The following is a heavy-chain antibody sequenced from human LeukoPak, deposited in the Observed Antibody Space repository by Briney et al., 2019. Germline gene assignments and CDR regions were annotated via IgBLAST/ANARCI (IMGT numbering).Heavy chain of an antibody. J-gene: IGHJ5*01. Sequence: GFLRLSCTTSGFTFSSYTMNWVRQAPGKGLEWISYINSVSNTLYYADSVKGRFTISRDNAKNSLYLQMNSLRDEDTAVYYCARLRQASGYSSGWYDSWGQGTLVTVSS. D-gene: IGHD6-19*01. CDR3: ARLRQASGYSSGWYDS. V-gene: IGHV3-48*02. CDR1: GFTFSSYT. CDR2: INSVSNTL.